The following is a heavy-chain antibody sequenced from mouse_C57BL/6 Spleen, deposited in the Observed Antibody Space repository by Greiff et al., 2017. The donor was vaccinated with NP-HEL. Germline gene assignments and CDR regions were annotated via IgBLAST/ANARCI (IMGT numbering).Heavy chain of an antibody. CDR2: IYPRSGNT. Sequence: QVQLQQSGAELARPGASVKLSCKASGYTFTSYGISWVKQRTGQGLEWIGEIYPRSGNTYYNEKFKGKATLTADKSSSPAYMELRSLTSEDSAVYFCARCYYGSSYWYFDVWGTGTTVTVSS. CDR3: ARCYYGSSYWYFDV. D-gene: IGHD1-1*01. V-gene: IGHV1-81*01. J-gene: IGHJ1*03. CDR1: GYTFTSYG.